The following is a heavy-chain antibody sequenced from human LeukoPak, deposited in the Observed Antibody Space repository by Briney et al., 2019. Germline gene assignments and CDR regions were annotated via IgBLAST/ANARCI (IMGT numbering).Heavy chain of an antibody. J-gene: IGHJ3*02. V-gene: IGHV4-39*01. Sequence: SETLSLTCTVSGGSISSGSYYWGWIRQPPGKGLEWIGSIYYSGRTYYNPSLESRVTISVDTSENQFSLKLSSVTATDTAVYYCARPXXXXXXXNDAFXIWGQGT. CDR2: IYYSGRT. CDR1: GGSISSGSYY. CDR3: ARPXXXXXXXNDAFXI.